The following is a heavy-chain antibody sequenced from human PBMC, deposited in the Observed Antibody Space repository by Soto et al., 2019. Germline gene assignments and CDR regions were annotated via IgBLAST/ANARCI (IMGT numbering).Heavy chain of an antibody. CDR2: IYPGDSDT. V-gene: IGHV5-51*01. J-gene: IGHJ6*02. Sequence: GESLKISCEGVGYSFTSYWIGWVRQMPGKGLEWMGIIYPGDSDTRYSPSFQGQVTISADKSISTAYLQWSSLKASDTAMYYCARHREFGYSGYDHYYYYGMDVWGQGTTVTVSS. CDR3: ARHREFGYSGYDHYYYYGMDV. D-gene: IGHD5-12*01. CDR1: GYSFTSYW.